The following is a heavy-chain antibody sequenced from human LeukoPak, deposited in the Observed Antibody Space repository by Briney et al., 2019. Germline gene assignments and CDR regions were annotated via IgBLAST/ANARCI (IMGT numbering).Heavy chain of an antibody. D-gene: IGHD3-9*01. CDR2: IYYSGVS. Sequence: SETLSLTCTVSGGSIISSSFWWGWIRQPPGKGLEWIGSIYYSGVSYYNPSLKSRVTISVDTSKNQFSLKLSSVTAADTAVYYCARGRYYDILTGPNQYYYYYMDVWGKGTTVTVSS. CDR3: ARGRYYDILTGPNQYYYYYMDV. V-gene: IGHV4-39*07. CDR1: GGSIISSSFW. J-gene: IGHJ6*03.